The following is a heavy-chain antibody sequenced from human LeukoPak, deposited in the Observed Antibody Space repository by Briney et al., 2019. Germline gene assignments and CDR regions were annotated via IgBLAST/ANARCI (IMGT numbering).Heavy chain of an antibody. J-gene: IGHJ5*02. CDR3: ARDEVAYCSGGSCYSTWFDP. CDR2: ISSSSSYI. CDR1: GFTFSSYG. D-gene: IGHD2-15*01. Sequence: PGGSLRLSCAASGFTFSSYGMNWVRQAPGKGLEWVSSISSSSSYIYYADSVKGRFTISRDNAKNSLYLQMNSLRAEDTAVYYCARDEVAYCSGGSCYSTWFDPWGQGTLVTVSS. V-gene: IGHV3-21*06.